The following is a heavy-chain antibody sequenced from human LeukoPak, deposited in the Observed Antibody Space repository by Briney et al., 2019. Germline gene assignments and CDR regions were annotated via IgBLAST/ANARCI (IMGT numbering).Heavy chain of an antibody. D-gene: IGHD3-10*01. J-gene: IGHJ6*03. CDR2: VYYSGTT. CDR1: GVSNIRSNFY. V-gene: IGHV4-39*01. CDR3: ARRSSPYSGYMDV. Sequence: SETLSLTCTVSGVSNIRSNFYWGWIRQSPGGGLEWIGTVYYSGTTYYSPSLKNRVTISVDTSKNQFSLKLTSVTAADTAVYYCARRSSPYSGYMDVWGKGTTVTVSS.